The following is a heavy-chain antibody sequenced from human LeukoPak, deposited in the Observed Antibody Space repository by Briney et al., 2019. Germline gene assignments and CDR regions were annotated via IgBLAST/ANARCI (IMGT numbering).Heavy chain of an antibody. V-gene: IGHV4-39*01. Sequence: PSETLSLTCTVSGDSISRNSYYWGWIRQPPGKGLEWIGSIYYSGNTYYNPSLKSRVTISVDTSKNQFSLKLSSVTAADTAVYYCARSDGLVTNRWGQGTLVTVSS. CDR1: GDSISRNSYY. D-gene: IGHD2-21*02. CDR2: IYYSGNT. J-gene: IGHJ4*02. CDR3: ARSDGLVTNR.